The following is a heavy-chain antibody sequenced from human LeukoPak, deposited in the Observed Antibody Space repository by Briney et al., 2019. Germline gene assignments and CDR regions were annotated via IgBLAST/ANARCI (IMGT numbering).Heavy chain of an antibody. CDR3: AGYGSGTYYNVY. CDR1: GFTVSNNY. V-gene: IGHV3-66*01. J-gene: IGHJ4*02. CDR2: IYSDDST. Sequence: GGSLRLSCEASGFTVSNNYMSWVRQAPGKGLEWVSLIYSDDSTYYPDSVKGRFTIPRDNSKNTLYLQMNSLRAEDTAVYYCAGYGSGTYYNVYWGQGTLVTVSS. D-gene: IGHD3-10*01.